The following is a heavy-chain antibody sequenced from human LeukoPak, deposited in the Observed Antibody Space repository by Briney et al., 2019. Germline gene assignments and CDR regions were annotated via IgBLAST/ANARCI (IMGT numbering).Heavy chain of an antibody. CDR1: GFSLRTSGVG. D-gene: IGHD5-18*01. Sequence: SGPTLVNPTQPLTLTCTFSGFSLRTSGVGVGWIRQPPGKALEWLALIYWDDDNRYSPSLKSRLTITKDTSNNRVVLTMTNMDPVDTATYYCAHSPRGYSYGYGWYYFDYWGQGTLVTVSS. J-gene: IGHJ4*02. V-gene: IGHV2-5*02. CDR3: AHSPRGYSYGYGWYYFDY. CDR2: IYWDDDN.